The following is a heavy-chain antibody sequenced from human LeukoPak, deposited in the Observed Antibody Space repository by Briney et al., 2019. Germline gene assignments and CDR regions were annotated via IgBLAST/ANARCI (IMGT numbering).Heavy chain of an antibody. Sequence: SETLSLTCAVSGGSITNYYWSWIRQPPGKGLEWIGCSHYTGNTNYNPSLKSRVTISVDTSKNQFSLRLSSATAADTAVYYCARRGNFDYWGQGTLVTVSS. CDR3: ARRGNFDY. J-gene: IGHJ4*02. CDR1: GGSITNYY. V-gene: IGHV4-59*08. CDR2: SHYTGNT. D-gene: IGHD6-13*01.